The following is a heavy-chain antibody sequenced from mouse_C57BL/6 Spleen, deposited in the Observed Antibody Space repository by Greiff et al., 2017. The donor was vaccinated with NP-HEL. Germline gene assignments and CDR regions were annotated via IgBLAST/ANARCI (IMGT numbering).Heavy chain of an antibody. CDR3: ARNYDGYYLFDY. CDR1: GYSFTGYY. D-gene: IGHD2-3*01. V-gene: IGHV1-42*01. CDR2: INPSTGGT. Sequence: VQLKESGPELVKPGASVKISCKASGYSFTGYYMNWVKQSPEKSLEWIGEINPSTGGTTYNQKFKAKATLTVDKSSSTAYMQLKSLTSEDSAVYYCARNYDGYYLFDYWGQGTTLTVSS. J-gene: IGHJ2*01.